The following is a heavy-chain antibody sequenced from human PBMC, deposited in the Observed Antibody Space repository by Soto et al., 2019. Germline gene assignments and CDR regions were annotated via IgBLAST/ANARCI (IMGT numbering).Heavy chain of an antibody. D-gene: IGHD1-7*01. CDR2: IRSKAYGLTT. Sequence: QAGGSXRLSCTASGFTFFDYAMIWVRQAPGKGLEWVGFIRSKAYGLTTEYAASVKNRFTISRDDSKSIAYLQMNSLKTEDTAVYYRTSPSTYHNWNYHFQYWGQGTLVTVSS. CDR1: GFTFFDYA. J-gene: IGHJ4*02. V-gene: IGHV3-49*04. CDR3: TSPSTYHNWNYHFQY.